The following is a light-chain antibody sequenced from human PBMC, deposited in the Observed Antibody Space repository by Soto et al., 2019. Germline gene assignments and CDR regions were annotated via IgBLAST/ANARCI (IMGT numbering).Light chain of an antibody. CDR3: QQYNTWPQT. Sequence: EIVMTQSPATLSVSPGERATLSCRASQSVSSNLAWYQQKPGQAPRLLIYGASTRATGIPARFSGSGSGTEFTLTLSILQSEDFAVYYCQQYNTWPQTFGQGTKVDIK. CDR1: QSVSSN. CDR2: GAS. V-gene: IGKV3-15*01. J-gene: IGKJ1*01.